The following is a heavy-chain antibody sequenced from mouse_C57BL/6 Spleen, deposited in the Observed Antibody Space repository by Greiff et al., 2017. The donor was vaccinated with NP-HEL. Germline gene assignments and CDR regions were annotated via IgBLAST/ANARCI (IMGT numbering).Heavy chain of an antibody. CDR1: GFTFSDYG. CDR3: ARTRGFAY. CDR2: ISSGSSTI. Sequence: DVMLVESGGGLVKPGGSLKLSCAASGFTFSDYGMHWVRQAPEKGLEWVAYISSGSSTIYYADTVQGRFTISRDNAKNTLFLQRTSLRSEDTAMYYCARTRGFAYWGQGTLVTVSA. J-gene: IGHJ3*01. V-gene: IGHV5-17*01.